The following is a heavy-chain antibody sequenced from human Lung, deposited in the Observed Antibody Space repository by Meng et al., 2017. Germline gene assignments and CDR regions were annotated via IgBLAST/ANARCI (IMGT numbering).Heavy chain of an antibody. V-gene: IGHV4-30-4*01. CDR2: IYNSGST. Sequence: QVQLPESGPRLVKPSQTLSLTCTVSGGTISSSNYYGSWIRQPPGKGLEWSGHIYNSGSTYYNPSLKSRITISVDTSKNQFSLKLSSVTAADTAVYYCARGQKGYFDLWGRGTLVTVSS. J-gene: IGHJ2*01. CDR3: ARGQKGYFDL. CDR1: GGTISSSNYY.